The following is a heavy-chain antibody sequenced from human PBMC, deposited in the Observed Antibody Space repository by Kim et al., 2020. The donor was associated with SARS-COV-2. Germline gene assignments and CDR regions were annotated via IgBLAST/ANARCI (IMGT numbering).Heavy chain of an antibody. J-gene: IGHJ6*02. V-gene: IGHV3-74*01. Sequence: GGSLRLSCAASGFTFSSYWMHWVRQAPGKGLVWVSRINSDGSSTSYADSVKGRFTISRDNAKNTLYLQMNSLRAEDTAVYYCARGGLALRYSLHYYYGMDVWGQGTTVTVSS. CDR2: INSDGSST. CDR1: GFTFSSYW. CDR3: ARGGLALRYSLHYYYGMDV. D-gene: IGHD3-9*01.